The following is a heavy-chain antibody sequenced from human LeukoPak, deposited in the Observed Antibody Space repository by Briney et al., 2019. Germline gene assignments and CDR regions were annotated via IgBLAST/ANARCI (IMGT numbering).Heavy chain of an antibody. D-gene: IGHD5-18*01. CDR2: IHHSGTT. J-gene: IGHJ4*02. CDR1: GGSISSYY. Sequence: SETLSLTCSVSGGSISSYYWSWIRQPPGKGLEWIGYIHHSGTTNYNPSLKSRVTISVDTSKNQFSLKLSSVTAADTAVYYCAREERGYSYVAYWGQGTLVTVSS. V-gene: IGHV4-59*01. CDR3: AREERGYSYVAY.